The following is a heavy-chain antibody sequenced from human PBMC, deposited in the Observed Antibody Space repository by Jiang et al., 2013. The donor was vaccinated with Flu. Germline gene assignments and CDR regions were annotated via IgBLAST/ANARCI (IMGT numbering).Heavy chain of an antibody. J-gene: IGHJ6*02. CDR2: IYYSGST. Sequence: PGLVKPSETLSLTCTVSGGSVSSGSYYWSWIRQPPGKGLEWIGYIYYSGSTNYNPSLKSRVTISVDTSKNQFSLKLSSVTAADTAVYYCARDRRIMSHYYYGMDVWGQGTTVTVSS. CDR3: ARDRRIMSHYYYGMDV. D-gene: IGHD1-14*01. V-gene: IGHV4-61*01. CDR1: GGSVSSGSYY.